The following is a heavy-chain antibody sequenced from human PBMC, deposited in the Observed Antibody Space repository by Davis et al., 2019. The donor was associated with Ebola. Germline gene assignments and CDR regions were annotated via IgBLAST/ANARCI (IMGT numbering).Heavy chain of an antibody. Sequence: PSETLSLTCAVYGGSFSGYYWSWIRQPPGKGLEWIGEINHSGSTNYNPSLKSRVTISVDTSKNQFSLKLSSVTAADTAVYFCGSGSFPFDYWGQGTLVTVSS. CDR3: GSGSFPFDY. D-gene: IGHD3-10*01. CDR1: GGSFSGYY. J-gene: IGHJ4*02. V-gene: IGHV4-34*01. CDR2: INHSGST.